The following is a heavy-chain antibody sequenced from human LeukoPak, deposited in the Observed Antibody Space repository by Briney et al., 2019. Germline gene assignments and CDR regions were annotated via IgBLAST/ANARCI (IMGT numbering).Heavy chain of an antibody. V-gene: IGHV3-23*01. CDR2: ISGSGGST. Sequence: PGGSLRLSCAASGFTFSSYAMSWVRQAPGKGLEWVSAISGSGGSTYYADSVKGRFTISRDNSKNTLYLQMSSLRAEDTAVYYCARDRYSSSYRDYWGQGTLVTVSS. CDR1: GFTFSSYA. D-gene: IGHD6-13*01. J-gene: IGHJ4*02. CDR3: ARDRYSSSYRDY.